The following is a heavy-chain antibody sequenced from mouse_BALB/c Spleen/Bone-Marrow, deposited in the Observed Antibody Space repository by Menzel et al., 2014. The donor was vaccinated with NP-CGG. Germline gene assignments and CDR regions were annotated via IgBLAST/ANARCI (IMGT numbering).Heavy chain of an antibody. D-gene: IGHD2-1*01. V-gene: IGHV1S41*01. CDR1: DYTFTSYW. CDR2: IAPGSGST. J-gene: IGHJ4*01. Sequence: DLVKPGASVKLSCKASDYTFTSYWINWIKQRPGQGLEWIGRIAPGSGSTYYNEMFKGKATLPVAPSSSTAYIQLSRLSSDDSAAYFCARFPIYYGNYGAMHYWRQGTSVPVSS. CDR3: ARFPIYYGNYGAMHY.